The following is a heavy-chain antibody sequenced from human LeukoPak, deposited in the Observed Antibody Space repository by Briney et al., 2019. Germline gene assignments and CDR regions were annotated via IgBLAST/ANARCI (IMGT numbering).Heavy chain of an antibody. CDR3: AKRSAMVYYFDY. CDR2: ISGSGGST. V-gene: IGHV3-23*01. Sequence: GRSLRLSCAASGFTFDDYAMHWVRQAPGKGLEWVSGISGSGGSTYYADSVKGRFTISRDNSKNTLYLQMNSLRAEDTAVYYCAKRSAMVYYFDYWGQGTLVTVSS. J-gene: IGHJ4*02. CDR1: GFTFDDYA. D-gene: IGHD5-18*01.